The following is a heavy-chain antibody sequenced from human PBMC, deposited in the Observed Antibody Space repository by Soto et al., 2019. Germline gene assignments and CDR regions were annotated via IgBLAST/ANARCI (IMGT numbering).Heavy chain of an antibody. CDR2: IYYSGST. CDR3: ARGVTMIERNFDY. V-gene: IGHV4-31*03. Sequence: TLSLTCTVSGGSISSGGYYWSWIRQHPGKGLEWIGYIYYSGSTYYNPSLKSRVTISVDTSKNQFSLKLSSVTAADTAVYYCARGVTMIERNFDYWGQGTLVTVSS. CDR1: GGSISSGGYY. D-gene: IGHD3-22*01. J-gene: IGHJ4*02.